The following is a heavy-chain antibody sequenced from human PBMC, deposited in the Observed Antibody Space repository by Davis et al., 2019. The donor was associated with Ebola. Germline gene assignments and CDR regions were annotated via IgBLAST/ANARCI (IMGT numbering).Heavy chain of an antibody. CDR1: GFTVSSNY. CDR2: ISDVGDT. CDR3: ARVYGGAFDI. J-gene: IGHJ3*02. Sequence: GESLKISCAASGFTVSSNYLSWVRQAPGKGLGWVSIISDVGDTFYADSVKGRLTISRDNSKNTLYLQMNSLRVDDTAVYYCARVYGGAFDIWGQGTMVTVSS. D-gene: IGHD2-8*01. V-gene: IGHV3-66*01.